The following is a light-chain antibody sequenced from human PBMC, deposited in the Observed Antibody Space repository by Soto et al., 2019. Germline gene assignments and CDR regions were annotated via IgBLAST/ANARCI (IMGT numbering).Light chain of an antibody. V-gene: IGKV3-20*01. CDR2: GAS. Sequence: EIVLTQSPGTLSLSPGQRATLSCRASQSVTTNYLAWYQQKPGQAPRLLIYGASFRAAGIPDRFSGSGSGTDFTLTINTLEPGDFAVYFCQQYDSSPFTFGPGTRVDI. CDR3: QQYDSSPFT. CDR1: QSVTTNY. J-gene: IGKJ3*01.